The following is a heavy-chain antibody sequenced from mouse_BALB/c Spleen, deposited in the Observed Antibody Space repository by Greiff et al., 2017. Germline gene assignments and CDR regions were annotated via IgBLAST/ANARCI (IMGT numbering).Heavy chain of an antibody. Sequence: VQLQQSGPGLVQPSQSLSITCPVSGFSLTSYGVHWVRQSPGKGLEWLGVIWSGGSTDYNAAFISRLSISKDNSKSQVFFKMNSLQANDTAIYYCASHGNYIAYWGQGTLVTVSA. CDR2: IWSGGST. D-gene: IGHD2-1*01. CDR3: ASHGNYIAY. CDR1: GFSLTSYG. V-gene: IGHV2-2*02. J-gene: IGHJ3*01.